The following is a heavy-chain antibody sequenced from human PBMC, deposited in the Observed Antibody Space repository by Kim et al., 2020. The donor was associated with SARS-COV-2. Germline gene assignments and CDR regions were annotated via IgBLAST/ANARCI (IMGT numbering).Heavy chain of an antibody. CDR1: GFTFSDYY. V-gene: IGHV3-11*01. Sequence: GGSLRLSCAASGFTFSDYYMSWIRQAPGKGLEWIAYIGTSGNNIFYADSVKGRFTMSRDNGNNLLYLQMNSLRAEDTAVYFCGRDDKPHHWFEPWGQGTLVTVSS. J-gene: IGHJ5*02. CDR3: GRDDKPHHWFEP. CDR2: IGTSGNNI.